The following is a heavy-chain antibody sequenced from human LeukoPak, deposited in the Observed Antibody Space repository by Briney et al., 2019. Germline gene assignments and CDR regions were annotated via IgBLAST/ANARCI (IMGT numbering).Heavy chain of an antibody. CDR3: ARGRYYGSGSHWYFDL. J-gene: IGHJ2*01. CDR1: GGYFSSYY. V-gene: IGHV4-34*01. CDR2: INHSGGT. D-gene: IGHD3-10*01. Sequence: SETLSLTCAVYGGYFSSYYWSWIRPPPGKGLQWIGEINHSGGTNYNPSLKSRVIISIDTSKNQFSLKVTSVTAADTAVYYCARGRYYGSGSHWYFDLWGRDTLVTVSS.